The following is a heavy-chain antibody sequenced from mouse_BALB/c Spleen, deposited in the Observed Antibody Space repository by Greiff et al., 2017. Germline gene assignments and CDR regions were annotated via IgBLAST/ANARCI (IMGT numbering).Heavy chain of an antibody. V-gene: IGHV1S56*01. Sequence: VQLQQSGPELVKPGASVKMSCKASGYTFTSYYIHWVKQRPGQGLEWIGWIYPGDGSTKYNEKFKGKTTLTADKSSSTAYMLLSSLTSEDSAIYCCAREDYDAVDYWGQGTTLTVSS. CDR1: GYTFTSYY. J-gene: IGHJ2*01. D-gene: IGHD2-4*01. CDR3: AREDYDAVDY. CDR2: IYPGDGST.